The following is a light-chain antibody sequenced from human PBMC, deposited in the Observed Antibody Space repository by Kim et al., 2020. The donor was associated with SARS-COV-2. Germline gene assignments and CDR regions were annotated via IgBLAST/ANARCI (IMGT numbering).Light chain of an antibody. Sequence: SSELTQDPAVSVALGQTVRITCQGDSLRSYYASWYQQKPGQAPVLVIYGKNNRPLGIPDRFSGSSSGNTASLTITGARAEDEADYYCNSRDSSGNHVVFG. CDR2: GKN. CDR3: NSRDSSGNHVV. CDR1: SLRSYY. V-gene: IGLV3-19*01. J-gene: IGLJ2*01.